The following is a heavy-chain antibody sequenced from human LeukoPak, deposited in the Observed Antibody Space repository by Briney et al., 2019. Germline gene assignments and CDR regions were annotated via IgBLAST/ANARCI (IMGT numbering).Heavy chain of an antibody. CDR2: IYPGDSDT. J-gene: IGHJ6*03. CDR3: ARRAYYNYYMDV. CDR1: GYRFSTYW. Sequence: GESLKISCKGSGYRFSTYWIGWVRQMPGKGLEWMGIIYPGDSDTRYRPSFQGRVTISADKSISTAYLQWSSLKASDTAMYYCARRAYYNYYMDVWGKGTTVTVSS. V-gene: IGHV5-51*01.